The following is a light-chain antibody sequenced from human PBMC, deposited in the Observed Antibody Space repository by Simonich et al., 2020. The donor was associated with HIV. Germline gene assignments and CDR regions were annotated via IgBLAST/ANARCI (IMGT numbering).Light chain of an antibody. J-gene: IGLJ1*01. CDR1: SSDVGGYNY. V-gene: IGLV2-8*01. CDR3: SSYAGAPYV. CDR2: EVS. Sequence: QSALTQPLSASGSPGQSVTISCTGTSSDVGGYNYVSWSQQHPGKPPKLMIYEVSTRPSGCPDRFSGSKSGNTASLTVSGLQAEDEADYYCSSYAGAPYVFGTGTKVTVL.